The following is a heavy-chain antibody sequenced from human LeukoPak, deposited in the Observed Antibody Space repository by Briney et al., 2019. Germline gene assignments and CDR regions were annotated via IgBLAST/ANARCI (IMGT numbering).Heavy chain of an antibody. CDR3: AREAGYYDSSGYLYYGMDV. D-gene: IGHD3-22*01. CDR2: INPSGGST. Sequence: ASVKVSCKASGYTFTGYYMHWVRQAPGQGLEWMGRINPSGGSTSYAQKFQGRVTMTRDTSTSTVYMELSSLRSEDTAVYYCAREAGYYDSSGYLYYGMDVWGQGTTVTVSS. V-gene: IGHV1-46*01. J-gene: IGHJ6*02. CDR1: GYTFTGYY.